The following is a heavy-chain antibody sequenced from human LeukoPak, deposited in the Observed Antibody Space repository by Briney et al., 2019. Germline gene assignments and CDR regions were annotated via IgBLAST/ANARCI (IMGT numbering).Heavy chain of an antibody. D-gene: IGHD2-2*01. CDR1: GYTFTSYG. J-gene: IGHJ5*02. CDR2: IIPILGIA. V-gene: IGHV1-69*04. Sequence: SVKVSCKASGYTFTSYGISWVRQAPGQGLEWMGRIIPILGIANYAQKFQGRVTITADKSTSTAYMELSSLRSEDTAVYYCARGVVPAASHRFDPWGQGTLVTVSS. CDR3: ARGVVPAASHRFDP.